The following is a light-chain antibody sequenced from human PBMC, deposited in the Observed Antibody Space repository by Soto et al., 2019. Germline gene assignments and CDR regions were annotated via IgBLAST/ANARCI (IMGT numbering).Light chain of an antibody. CDR2: DAS. Sequence: DIQMTQSPSSLSASVGDRVTITCQASQDISNYLNWYQQKPGKAPKLLIYDASNLETGVPSRFSGSASWTDFTFTISSQQPEDIATYYCQQYDNLLPFTFGPGTKVDIK. J-gene: IGKJ3*01. CDR3: QQYDNLLPFT. V-gene: IGKV1-33*01. CDR1: QDISNY.